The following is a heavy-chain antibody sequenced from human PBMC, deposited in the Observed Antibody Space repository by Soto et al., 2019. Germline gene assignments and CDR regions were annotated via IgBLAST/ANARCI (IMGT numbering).Heavy chain of an antibody. V-gene: IGHV3-74*01. Sequence: EVQLVESGGGLIQTGGSLRLSCAASGFTFTAYWMHWARQAPGKGLVWVSRIKADEITTSYADSVKGRFTIFRDNAKNTLYLQMNSLTAEDTAVYYCARGLYLDYGQDYWGRGTLVTVSS. CDR2: IKADEITT. CDR1: GFTFTAYW. D-gene: IGHD4-17*01. J-gene: IGHJ4*02. CDR3: ARGLYLDYGQDY.